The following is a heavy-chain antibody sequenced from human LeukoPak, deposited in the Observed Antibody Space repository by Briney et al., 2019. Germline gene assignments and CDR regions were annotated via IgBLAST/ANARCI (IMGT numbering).Heavy chain of an antibody. J-gene: IGHJ4*02. V-gene: IGHV5-51*01. CDR1: GYSFTNYW. D-gene: IGHD2-8*02. CDR3: ARRDRAWYYFDY. Sequence: GESLKISCKGSGYSFTNYWIAWVRQMPGKGLEWMGIIYPGDSDTRYSPSFQGQITISADKSIGTAYLQWSSLKDSDTAMYYCARRDRAWYYFDYWGQGTLVTVSS. CDR2: IYPGDSDT.